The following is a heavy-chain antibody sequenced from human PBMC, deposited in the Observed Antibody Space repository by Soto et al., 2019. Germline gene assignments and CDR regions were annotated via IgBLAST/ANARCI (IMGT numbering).Heavy chain of an antibody. CDR2: IYHSGST. CDR1: GGSISSSNW. J-gene: IGHJ5*02. D-gene: IGHD3-10*01. Sequence: SETLSLTCAASGGSISSSNWWSWVRQPPGKGLEWIGEIYHSGSTNYNPSLKSRVTISVDKSKNQFSLKLSSVTAADTAVYYCARALVQWFGESTNWFDPWGQGTLVTVSS. CDR3: ARALVQWFGESTNWFDP. V-gene: IGHV4-4*02.